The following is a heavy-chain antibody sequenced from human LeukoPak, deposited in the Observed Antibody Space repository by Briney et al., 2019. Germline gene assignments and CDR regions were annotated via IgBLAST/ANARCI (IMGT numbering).Heavy chain of an antibody. CDR1: GGSINTNTFF. J-gene: IGHJ6*03. CDR2: VFYSGST. V-gene: IGHV4-39*01. D-gene: IGHD6-6*01. CDR3: ARLDVAARLSSYYYYYYMDV. Sequence: PSESLSLTCGVSGGSINTNTFFWGWIRQPPGKGLEWIGNVFYSGSTMNNPSLKSRVTMSIDTSKSQFSLSLSSVTAADTAMYYCARLDVAARLSSYYYYYYMDVWGKGTTVTVSS.